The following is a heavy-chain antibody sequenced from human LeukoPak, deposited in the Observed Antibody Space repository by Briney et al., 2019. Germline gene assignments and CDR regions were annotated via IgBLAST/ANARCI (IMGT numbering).Heavy chain of an antibody. Sequence: GGSLRLSCAASGFTFSSYAMSWVRQAPGKGLEWVSAISGSGGSTYYADSVKGRFTISRDNSKNTLYLQMNSLRAEDTAVYYCAAMRGRGYCSSTSCYDAFDIWGQGTMVTVSS. D-gene: IGHD2-2*01. CDR1: GFTFSSYA. J-gene: IGHJ3*02. V-gene: IGHV3-23*01. CDR2: ISGSGGST. CDR3: AAMRGRGYCSSTSCYDAFDI.